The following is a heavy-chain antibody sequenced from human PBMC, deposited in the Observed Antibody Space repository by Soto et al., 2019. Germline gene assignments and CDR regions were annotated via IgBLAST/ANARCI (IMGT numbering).Heavy chain of an antibody. CDR1: GFTFSRNA. CDR2: ISASGGTT. D-gene: IGHD3-10*01. Sequence: PGGSLRLSCLASGFTFSRNAMSWVRQAPGKGLEWVSAISASGGTTYSADSVKGRFAVSRDNSNNTLYLQMDSLSAEDTAVYYCAKKRADFGSGSDTFYLDNWGQGSLVTVCS. CDR3: AKKRADFGSGSDTFYLDN. V-gene: IGHV3-23*01. J-gene: IGHJ4*02.